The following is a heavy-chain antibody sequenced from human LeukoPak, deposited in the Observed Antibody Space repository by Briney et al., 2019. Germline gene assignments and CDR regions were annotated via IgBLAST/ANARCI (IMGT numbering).Heavy chain of an antibody. J-gene: IGHJ4*02. D-gene: IGHD1-26*01. V-gene: IGHV4-59*01. CDR1: GGSISSFY. CDR3: ASGSIVGVLWG. Sequence: SETLSLTCTVSGGSISSFYWTWIRQPPGKGLEWIGYIYYSGSTNYNPSLKSRVTMSVDTSKNRFSLNLRSVTAADTAVYYCASGSIVGVLWGWGQGTLVTVSS. CDR2: IYYSGST.